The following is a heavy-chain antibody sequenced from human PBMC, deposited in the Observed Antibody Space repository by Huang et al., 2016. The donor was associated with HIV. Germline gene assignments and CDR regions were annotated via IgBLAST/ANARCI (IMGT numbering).Heavy chain of an antibody. CDR1: GFTFIDLA. CDR3: AKDPSSPYGDSYFEQ. J-gene: IGHJ4*02. Sequence: EVQLLESGGGLVQPGGSLRLSCAASGFTFIDLAMSWVRQAPGRGLECVSAIRGSGHSTYYADSVKGRFTISRDNSKNTLYLQMNKLRVEDTAVYFCAKDPSSPYGDSYFEQWGQGTLVTVSP. CDR2: IRGSGHST. D-gene: IGHD4-17*01. V-gene: IGHV3-23*01.